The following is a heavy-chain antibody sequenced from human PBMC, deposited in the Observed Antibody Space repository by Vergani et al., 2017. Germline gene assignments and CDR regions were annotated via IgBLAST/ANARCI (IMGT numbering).Heavy chain of an antibody. CDR2: ISWNGGSI. CDR1: GFTVSSNY. CDR3: AKDCGKYRARAMTGTTCFGY. J-gene: IGHJ4*02. Sequence: EVQLVESGGGLIQPGGSLRLSCAASGFTVSSNYMSWVRQAPGKGLEWVSVISWNGGSIGYADSVKGRFTISRDNAKNSLYLQLNSLRAEDTALYYCAKDCGKYRARAMTGTTCFGYWGQGTLVTVSS. V-gene: IGHV3-9*01. D-gene: IGHD1-7*01.